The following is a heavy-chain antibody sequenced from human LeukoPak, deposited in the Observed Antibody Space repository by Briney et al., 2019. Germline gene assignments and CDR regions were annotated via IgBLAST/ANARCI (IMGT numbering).Heavy chain of an antibody. Sequence: SETLSLTCTVSGGSISSSSYYWGWIRQPPGKGLEWIGSIYYSGSTYYKPSLKSRVTISVDTSKNQFSLKLTSVTAADTAVYYCGRRSRSAWNYRRGDYWGQGTLVTVSS. CDR2: IYYSGST. CDR1: GGSISSSSYY. J-gene: IGHJ4*02. D-gene: IGHD1-7*01. CDR3: GRRSRSAWNYRRGDY. V-gene: IGHV4-39*01.